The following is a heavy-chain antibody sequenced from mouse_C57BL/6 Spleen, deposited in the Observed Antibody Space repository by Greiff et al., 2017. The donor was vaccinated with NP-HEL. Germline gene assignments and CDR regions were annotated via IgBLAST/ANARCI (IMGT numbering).Heavy chain of an antibody. V-gene: IGHV2-2*01. D-gene: IGHD2-9*01. CDR1: GFSLTSYG. CDR3: ARKSYYGYDGGYYYAMDY. CDR2: IWSGGST. Sequence: VQLQESGPGLVQPSQSLSITCTVSGFSLTSYGVHWVRQSPGKGLEWLGVIWSGGSTDYNAAFISRLSISKDNSKSQVFFKMNSLQADDTAIYYCARKSYYGYDGGYYYAMDYWGQGTSVTVSS. J-gene: IGHJ4*01.